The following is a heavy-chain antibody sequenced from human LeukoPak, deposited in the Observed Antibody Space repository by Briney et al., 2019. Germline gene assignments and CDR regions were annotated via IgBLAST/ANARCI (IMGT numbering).Heavy chain of an antibody. J-gene: IGHJ6*02. V-gene: IGHV3-74*01. D-gene: IGHD2/OR15-2a*01. CDR3: ARGAILKAPGLLYYYGMDV. CDR2: ISIDGRTT. CDR1: GFTFSSYW. Sequence: PGGSLRLSCAASGFTFSSYWMHWVRQVPGKGLVWVARISIDGRTTDSAYSVKGRFTISRDNAKNTLYLQMNSLRAEDTAVYYCARGAILKAPGLLYYYGMDVWGQGTTVTVSS.